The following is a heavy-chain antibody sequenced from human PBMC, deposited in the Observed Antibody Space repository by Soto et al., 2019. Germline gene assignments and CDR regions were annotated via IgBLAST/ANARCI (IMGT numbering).Heavy chain of an antibody. V-gene: IGHV3-15*01. CDR3: TTDLYSSNHYYYYYGMDV. J-gene: IGHJ6*02. Sequence: PGGSLRLSCAASGFTFSNAWMSWVRQAPGKGLEWVGRIKSKTDGGTTDYAAPVKGRFTISRDDSKNTLYLQMNSLKTEDTAVYYCTTDLYSSNHYYYYYGMDVWGQGTTVTVSS. D-gene: IGHD6-13*01. CDR1: GFTFSNAW. CDR2: IKSKTDGGTT.